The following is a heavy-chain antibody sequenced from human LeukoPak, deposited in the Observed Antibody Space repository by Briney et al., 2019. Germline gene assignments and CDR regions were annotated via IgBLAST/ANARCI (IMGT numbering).Heavy chain of an antibody. J-gene: IGHJ4*02. CDR3: ARDKVSTGRIAVAGTGEFDY. CDR1: GFAFSSYS. D-gene: IGHD6-19*01. Sequence: GGSLRLSCAASGFAFSSYSMNWVRQAPGKGLEWVSSISSSRSYIYYADSVKGRFTISRDNAKNSLYLQMNSLRAEDTAVYYCARDKVSTGRIAVAGTGEFDYWGQGTLVTVSS. CDR2: ISSSRSYI. V-gene: IGHV3-21*01.